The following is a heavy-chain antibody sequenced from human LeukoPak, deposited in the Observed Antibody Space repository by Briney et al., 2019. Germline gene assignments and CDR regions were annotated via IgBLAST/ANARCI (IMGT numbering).Heavy chain of an antibody. CDR1: GYTFTSYG. D-gene: IGHD6-13*01. CDR3: ARSLAAAGNNWFDP. Sequence: ASVKVSCKASGYTFTSYGISWVRQAPGQGLEWMGWISAYNGNTNYAQKLQGRVTMTTDTSTSTAYMELRSLRSDDTAVYYCARSLAAAGNNWFDPWGQGTLVTVSS. V-gene: IGHV1-18*01. CDR2: ISAYNGNT. J-gene: IGHJ5*02.